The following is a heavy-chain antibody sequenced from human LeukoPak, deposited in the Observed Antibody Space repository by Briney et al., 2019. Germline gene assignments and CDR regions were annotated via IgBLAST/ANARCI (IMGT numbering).Heavy chain of an antibody. J-gene: IGHJ2*01. V-gene: IGHV3-30-3*01. D-gene: IGHD4-17*01. CDR3: ALTSTVNMGWYFDL. CDR2: ISYDRSNK. CDR1: GFTFSSYA. Sequence: PGGSLRLSCAASGFTFSSYAMHWVRQAPGKGLEWVAVISYDRSNKYYADSVKGRFTISRDNSKNTLYLQMNSLRAEDTAVYYCALTSTVNMGWYFDLWGRGTLVTVSS.